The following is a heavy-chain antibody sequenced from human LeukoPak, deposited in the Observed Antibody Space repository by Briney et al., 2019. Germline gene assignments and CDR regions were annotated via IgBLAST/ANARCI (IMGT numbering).Heavy chain of an antibody. D-gene: IGHD5-24*01. CDR2: IYYSGST. J-gene: IGHJ4*02. Sequence: SETLSLTCTVSGGSIGSGGYYWSWIRQHPGKGLEWIGYIYYSGSTYYNPSLKSRVTISVDASKNQFSLRLSSVTAADTAVYYCARVRKWLQLGDYWGQGTLVTVSS. CDR3: ARVRKWLQLGDY. V-gene: IGHV4-31*03. CDR1: GGSIGSGGYY.